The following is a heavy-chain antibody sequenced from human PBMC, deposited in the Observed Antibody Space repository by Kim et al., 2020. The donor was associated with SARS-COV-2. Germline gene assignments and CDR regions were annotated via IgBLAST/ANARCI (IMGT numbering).Heavy chain of an antibody. V-gene: IGHV3-33*01. J-gene: IGHJ4*02. CDR1: GFTFSSYG. Sequence: GGSLRLSCAASGFTFSSYGMHWVRQAPGKGLEWVAVIRYDGGNKYYADSVKGRFTISRDNSKNTLYLQMNSMRAEDTAVYYCARGGWQWLAREPFDYWGQGTLVTVSS. D-gene: IGHD6-19*01. CDR2: IRYDGGNK. CDR3: ARGGWQWLAREPFDY.